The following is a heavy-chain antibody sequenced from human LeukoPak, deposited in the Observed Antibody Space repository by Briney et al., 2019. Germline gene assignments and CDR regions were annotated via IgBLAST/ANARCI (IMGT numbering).Heavy chain of an antibody. CDR2: IIPIFGTP. J-gene: IGHJ4*02. V-gene: IGHV1-69*13. D-gene: IGHD2-21*02. Sequence: ASVKVSCKASGGTFSSSAISWVRQAPGQGLEWMGGIIPIFGTPHYAQKFQDRVTITADASTSTAYMELSSLRSEDTAVYCCARAYMTATRHFDSWGQGTLVTVSS. CDR1: GGTFSSSA. CDR3: ARAYMTATRHFDS.